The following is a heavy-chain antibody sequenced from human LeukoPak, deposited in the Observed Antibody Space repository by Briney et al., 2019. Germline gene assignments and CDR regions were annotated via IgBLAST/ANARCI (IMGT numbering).Heavy chain of an antibody. CDR3: AKGHIVVVPAASDY. V-gene: IGHV3-23*01. CDR1: GFTFTTYA. D-gene: IGHD2-2*01. Sequence: GGSLRLSCAASGFTFTTYAMSWVRQAPGKGLEWVSFISGSGGSTYYAEFVKGRFTISRDNSKNTLYLQMNNLRVEDTAIYYCAKGHIVVVPAASDYWGQGTLVTVSS. J-gene: IGHJ4*02. CDR2: ISGSGGST.